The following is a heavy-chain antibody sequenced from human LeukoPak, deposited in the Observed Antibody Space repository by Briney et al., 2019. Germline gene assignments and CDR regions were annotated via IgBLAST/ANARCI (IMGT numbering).Heavy chain of an antibody. J-gene: IGHJ4*02. CDR2: ISRSSDNT. V-gene: IGHV3-23*01. CDR1: GFTFSAYA. CDR3: AKGPLYCSGTSCYSVDY. D-gene: IGHD2-15*01. Sequence: GGSLRLSCAASGFTFSAYAMTWVRQAPGKGLEWVSTISRSSDNTYYADSVKGRFTISRDNSRTTLSLQMNSLRGDDTAVYYCAKGPLYCSGTSCYSVDYWGQGTLVTVSS.